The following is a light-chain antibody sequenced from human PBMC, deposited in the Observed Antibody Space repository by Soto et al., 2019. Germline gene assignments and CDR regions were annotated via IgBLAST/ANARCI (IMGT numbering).Light chain of an antibody. Sequence: QSVLTQPASVSGSPGQSITISCSGTSSDVGDNNYVSWHQQRPGKAPKLIIYEVSDRPSGVSSRFSGSKSGNTASLTISGLQPEDEGDYYCRSYVSDTSGIYAFGTGTKVTV. J-gene: IGLJ1*01. CDR3: RSYVSDTSGIYA. V-gene: IGLV2-14*01. CDR2: EVS. CDR1: SSDVGDNNY.